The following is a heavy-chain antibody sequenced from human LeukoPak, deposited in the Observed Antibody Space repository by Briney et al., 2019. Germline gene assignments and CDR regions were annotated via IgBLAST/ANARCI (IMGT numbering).Heavy chain of an antibody. D-gene: IGHD2-8*02. V-gene: IGHV4-30-4*08. CDR3: ARALTDGAFDI. Sequence: SETLSLTCTVSGGSISSGDYYWSWIRQPPGKGLEWIGYIYYSGRTYYNPSLKSRFTISVDTSKNQFSLELSSVTAADTAVYYCARALTDGAFDIWGQGTMVTVSS. CDR2: IYYSGRT. CDR1: GGSISSGDYY. J-gene: IGHJ3*02.